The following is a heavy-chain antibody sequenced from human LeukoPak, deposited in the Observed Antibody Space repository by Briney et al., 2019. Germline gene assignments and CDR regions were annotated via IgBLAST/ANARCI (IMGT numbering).Heavy chain of an antibody. J-gene: IGHJ4*02. CDR2: INHSGST. D-gene: IGHD6-13*01. CDR1: GGSFSGYY. V-gene: IGHV4-34*01. Sequence: SETLSLTCAVYGGSFSGYYWSWIRQPPGKGLEWIGEINHSGSTNYNPSLKSRVTMSIDTAKKQFSLRVKSVTAADTAVYYCAREGTSSWSFQPFDYWGQGILVTVSS. CDR3: AREGTSSWSFQPFDY.